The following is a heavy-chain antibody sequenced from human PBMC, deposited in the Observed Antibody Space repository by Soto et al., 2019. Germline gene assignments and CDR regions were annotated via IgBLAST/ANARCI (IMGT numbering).Heavy chain of an antibody. D-gene: IGHD6-19*01. CDR1: SGSINSSNW. V-gene: IGHV4-4*02. J-gene: IGHJ4*01. CDR3: ARVAVAGTRVAY. CDR2: XYHSGXT. Sequence: XXTLSLTCAVSSGSINSSNWWSWVRQPPXQGLQWTDSXYHSGXTTYTPSLKSRXTISVDKSTKQFSLKLTSVTAADTDVYYCARVAVAGTRVAYWGHGTLVTVSS.